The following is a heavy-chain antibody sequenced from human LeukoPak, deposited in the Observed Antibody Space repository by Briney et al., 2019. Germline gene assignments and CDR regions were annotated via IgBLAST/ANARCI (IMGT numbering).Heavy chain of an antibody. CDR1: GGSFSGYY. J-gene: IGHJ4*02. D-gene: IGHD5-18*01. CDR3: ARVDSGYSYGHDDY. CDR2: IYYSGST. V-gene: IGHV4-31*11. Sequence: PSETLSLTCAVYGGSFSGYYWSWIRQHPGKGLEWIGYIYYSGSTYYNPSLKSRVTISVDTSKNQFSLKLSSVTAADTAVYYCARVDSGYSYGHDDYWGQGTLVTVSS.